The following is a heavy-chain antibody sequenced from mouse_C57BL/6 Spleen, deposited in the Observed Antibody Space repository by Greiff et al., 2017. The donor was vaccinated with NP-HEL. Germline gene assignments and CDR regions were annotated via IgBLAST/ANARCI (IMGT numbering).Heavy chain of an antibody. J-gene: IGHJ4*01. CDR2: IDPETGGT. Sequence: QVHVKQSGAELVRPGASVTLSCKASGYTFTDYEMHWVKQTPVHGLEWIGAIDPETGGTAYNQKFKGKAILTADKSSSTAYMELRSLTSEDSAVYYCTTQRPHYYAMDYWGQGTSVTVSS. CDR3: TTQRPHYYAMDY. V-gene: IGHV1-15*01. D-gene: IGHD6-1*01. CDR1: GYTFTDYE.